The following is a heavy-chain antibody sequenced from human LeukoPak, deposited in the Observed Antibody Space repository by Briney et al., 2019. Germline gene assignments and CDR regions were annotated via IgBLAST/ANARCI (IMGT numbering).Heavy chain of an antibody. D-gene: IGHD3-22*01. V-gene: IGHV1-24*01. CDR1: GYTLTELS. Sequence: ASVKVSCKVSGYTLTELSMHWVRQAPGKGLEWMGGFDPEDGETIYAQKFQGRVTMTEDTSTDTAYMELSSLRSEDTAVYYCATFRGYDSSGYYSFYFDYWGQGTLVTVSS. CDR2: FDPEDGET. J-gene: IGHJ4*02. CDR3: ATFRGYDSSGYYSFYFDY.